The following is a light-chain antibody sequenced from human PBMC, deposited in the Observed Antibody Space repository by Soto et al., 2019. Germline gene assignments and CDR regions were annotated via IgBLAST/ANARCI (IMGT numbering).Light chain of an antibody. J-gene: IGKJ5*01. V-gene: IGKV3-15*01. Sequence: QSASAVSVSQGERATLSCRASQSISSNLAWYQQKNGRTPRLLIYGASTRAAGIPARFSGSGSGTDFTLTIISLQSEDFAVYYCQQRSNWRITFGQGTRLAIK. CDR2: GAS. CDR3: QQRSNWRIT. CDR1: QSISSN.